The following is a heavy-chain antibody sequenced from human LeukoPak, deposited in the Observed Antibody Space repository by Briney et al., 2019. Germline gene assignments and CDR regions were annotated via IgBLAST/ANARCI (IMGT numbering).Heavy chain of an antibody. J-gene: IGHJ4*02. CDR3: ARDRDGSSYFDY. CDR1: GFTFSSYA. D-gene: IGHD1-26*01. Sequence: AGGSLRLSCAASGFTFSSYAMSWVRQAPGKGLEWVAVIYYDGSNKYYADSVKGRFTISRDNSKNTLYLEMNSLRAEDTALYYCARDRDGSSYFDYWGLGTLVTVSS. CDR2: IYYDGSNK. V-gene: IGHV3-33*08.